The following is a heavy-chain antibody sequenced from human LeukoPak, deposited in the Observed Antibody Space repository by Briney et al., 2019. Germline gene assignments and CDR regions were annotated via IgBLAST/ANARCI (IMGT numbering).Heavy chain of an antibody. CDR3: VREFRNWFDP. Sequence: QVQLVESGGGVVQPGRSLRLSCAASGFTFSSYAMHWVRQAPGKGLEWMGEIKPSGGTNYNVSLKSRLTMSLDKSKNHFSLKLSSVTAADTAVYYCVREFRNWFDPWGQGTLVTVSS. J-gene: IGHJ5*02. CDR2: IKPSGGTN. CDR1: GFTFSSYA. V-gene: IGHV3-30-3*01.